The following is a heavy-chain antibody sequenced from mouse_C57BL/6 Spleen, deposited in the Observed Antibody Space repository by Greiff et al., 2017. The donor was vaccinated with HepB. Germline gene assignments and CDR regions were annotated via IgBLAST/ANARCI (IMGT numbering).Heavy chain of an antibody. Sequence: QVQLQQPGAELVMPGASVKLSCKASGYTFTSYWMHWVKQRPGQGLVWIGEIDPSDSYTNYNQKFKGKSTLTVDKSSSTAYMQLSSLTSEDSAVYYCARLRRLHWYFDVWGTGTTVTVSS. CDR1: GYTFTSYW. CDR2: IDPSDSYT. V-gene: IGHV1-69*01. D-gene: IGHD2-12*01. CDR3: ARLRRLHWYFDV. J-gene: IGHJ1*03.